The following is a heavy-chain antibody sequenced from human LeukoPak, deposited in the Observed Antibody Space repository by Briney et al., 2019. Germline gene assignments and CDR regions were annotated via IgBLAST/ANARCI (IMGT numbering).Heavy chain of an antibody. J-gene: IGHJ4*02. Sequence: PGGSLRLSCAASGFTFSTHSMHWVRQAPGKGLEWVSYISSSSSAMLYADSVKGRFTISRDNAKNSLYLQMNSLRDEDTAVYYCTRDTRVGGIMDLDYWGQGTLVTVSS. CDR2: ISSSSSAM. V-gene: IGHV3-48*02. CDR1: GFTFSTHS. CDR3: TRDTRVGGIMDLDY. D-gene: IGHD3-10*01.